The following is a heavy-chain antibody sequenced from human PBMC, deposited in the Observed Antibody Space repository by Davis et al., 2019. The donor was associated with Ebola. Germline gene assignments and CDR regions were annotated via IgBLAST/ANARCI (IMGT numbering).Heavy chain of an antibody. Sequence: PGGSLRLSCAASGFTVSSNYMSWVRQAPGKGLEWVSVIYSGGSTYYADSVKGRFTISRDNSKNTLYLQMNSLRAEDTAVYYCASGSTVTTNYYYYGMDVWGQGTTVTVSS. D-gene: IGHD4-17*01. V-gene: IGHV3-53*01. J-gene: IGHJ6*02. CDR2: IYSGGST. CDR1: GFTVSSNY. CDR3: ASGSTVTTNYYYYGMDV.